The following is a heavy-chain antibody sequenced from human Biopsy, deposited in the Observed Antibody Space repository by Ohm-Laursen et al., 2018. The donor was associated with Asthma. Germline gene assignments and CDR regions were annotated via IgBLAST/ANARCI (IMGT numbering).Heavy chain of an antibody. J-gene: IGHJ4*02. CDR1: GGTFNTYV. D-gene: IGHD2-2*01. Sequence: ASVKVSCKSLGGTFNTYVIGWVRQAPGQGLEWMGGINSVFGTTTYPQKFQDRVTITADDSTSTVYMELSSLGSEDTAVYYCARKAGSCISRTCYSLDFWGQGTLVTASS. CDR2: INSVFGTT. CDR3: ARKAGSCISRTCYSLDF. V-gene: IGHV1-69*13.